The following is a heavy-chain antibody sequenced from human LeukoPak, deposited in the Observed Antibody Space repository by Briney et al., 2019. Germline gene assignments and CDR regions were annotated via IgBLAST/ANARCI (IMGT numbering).Heavy chain of an antibody. D-gene: IGHD3-3*01. Sequence: ASVKASCKASGYTFTGNYMHWVRQAPGQGLEWMGWINPNSGGTNYAQKFQGWVTMTRDTSISTAYMELSRLRSDDTAVYYCARAANSFLEWSNVDYWGQGTLVTVSS. CDR1: GYTFTGNY. CDR3: ARAANSFLEWSNVDY. V-gene: IGHV1-2*04. J-gene: IGHJ4*02. CDR2: INPNSGGT.